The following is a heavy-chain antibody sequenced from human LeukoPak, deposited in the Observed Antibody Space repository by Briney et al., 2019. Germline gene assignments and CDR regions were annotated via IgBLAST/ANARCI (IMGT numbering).Heavy chain of an antibody. D-gene: IGHD6-19*01. Sequence: ASVKVSCKASGYTFTGYYMHWVRQAPGQGLEWMGWINPNSGGTNYAQKFQGRVTMTRDTSISTAYMELSRLRSDDTAVYYCARGPIAVAQVWFDPWGQGTLVTVSS. CDR3: ARGPIAVAQVWFDP. CDR2: INPNSGGT. J-gene: IGHJ5*02. CDR1: GYTFTGYY. V-gene: IGHV1-2*02.